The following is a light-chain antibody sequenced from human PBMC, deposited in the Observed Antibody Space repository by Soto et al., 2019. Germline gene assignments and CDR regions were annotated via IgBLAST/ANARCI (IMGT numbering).Light chain of an antibody. V-gene: IGKV1-27*01. CDR3: QQYNSAPFS. Sequence: DIQLTQSPSTLSASVGDRVTITCRASQAISNYLAWYQQKPGKVPQLLIYFASTLQSGVPSRFSGSGSGTDFTLTISRLQPEDVATYYCQQYNSAPFSFGPGTKVDLK. CDR2: FAS. CDR1: QAISNY. J-gene: IGKJ3*01.